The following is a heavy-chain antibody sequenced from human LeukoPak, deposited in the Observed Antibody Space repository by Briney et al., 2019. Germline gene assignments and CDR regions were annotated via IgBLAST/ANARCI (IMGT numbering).Heavy chain of an antibody. V-gene: IGHV3-11*05. CDR3: ARVGYSYGYYFDY. J-gene: IGHJ4*02. D-gene: IGHD5-18*01. CDR2: ISSSSSYT. Sequence: KPGGSLRLSCAASGFTFSDYYMSWIRQAPGKGLEWVSYISSSSSYTNYADSVKGRFTISRDNAKNSLYLQMNSLRAEDTAVYYCARVGYSYGYYFDYWGQRTLVTVSS. CDR1: GFTFSDYY.